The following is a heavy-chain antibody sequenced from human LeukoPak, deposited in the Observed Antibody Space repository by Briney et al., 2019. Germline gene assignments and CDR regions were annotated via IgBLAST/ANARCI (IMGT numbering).Heavy chain of an antibody. J-gene: IGHJ4*02. CDR1: GGTFSSYA. V-gene: IGHV1-69*13. CDR2: IIPIFGTA. CDR3: ASATEYYDSSGYYFDY. Sequence: SVKVSCKASGGTFSSYANSWVRQAPGQGLEWMGGIIPIFGTANYAQKFQGRVTITADESTSTAYMELSSLRSEDTAVYYCASATEYYDSSGYYFDYWGQGTLVTVSS. D-gene: IGHD3-22*01.